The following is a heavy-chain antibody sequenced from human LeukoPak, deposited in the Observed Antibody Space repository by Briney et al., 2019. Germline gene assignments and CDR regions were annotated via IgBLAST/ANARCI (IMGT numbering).Heavy chain of an antibody. J-gene: IGHJ4*02. D-gene: IGHD5-18*01. CDR1: GFTFSTYS. CDR3: GRDSQAPYSYGIDY. Sequence: PGGSLRLSCAASGFTFSTYSMNWVRQAPGRGLEWVALISNDGTKKYYTGSVKGRFTISRDNSKNTLYVQMNSLRVEDTAVYYCGRDSQAPYSYGIDYWGQGTLVTVSS. V-gene: IGHV3-30*03. CDR2: ISNDGTKK.